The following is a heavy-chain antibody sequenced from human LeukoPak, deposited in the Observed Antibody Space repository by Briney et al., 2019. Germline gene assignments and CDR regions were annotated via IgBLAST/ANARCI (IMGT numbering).Heavy chain of an antibody. Sequence: GGSLRLSCAASGFTVSSTYLSWVRQAPGKGLEWVSVLYIGGMIYYADSVKDRFTISRDNVKNTLYLQMDGLRAEDTAVYYCCLGADVSGYRALDHWGQGTLVTVSS. J-gene: IGHJ4*02. D-gene: IGHD3-22*01. CDR3: CLGADVSGYRALDH. CDR2: LYIGGMI. V-gene: IGHV3-66*01. CDR1: GFTVSSTY.